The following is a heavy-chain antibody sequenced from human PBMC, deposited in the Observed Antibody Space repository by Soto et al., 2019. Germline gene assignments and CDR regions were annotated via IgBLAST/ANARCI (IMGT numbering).Heavy chain of an antibody. J-gene: IGHJ5*02. Sequence: VQLQQWSAGLLKPSETLSLTCAVYGGSFSGYYWSWMRQPPGKELEWIGEINHSGSTNYNPSLKSRVTISVDTSKNQFSLKLSSVTAADTAVYYCARGEHRWELSGAVWFDPWGQGTLVTVSS. CDR2: INHSGST. V-gene: IGHV4-34*01. CDR1: GGSFSGYY. D-gene: IGHD1-26*01. CDR3: ARGEHRWELSGAVWFDP.